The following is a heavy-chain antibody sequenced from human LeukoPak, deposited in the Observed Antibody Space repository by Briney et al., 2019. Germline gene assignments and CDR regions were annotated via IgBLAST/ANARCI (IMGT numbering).Heavy chain of an antibody. J-gene: IGHJ5*02. CDR3: ARGGTYCGDGCYGTNL. D-gene: IGHD2-21*02. CDR2: INTDGSST. CDR1: GFTFSSYW. V-gene: IGHV3-74*01. Sequence: GGSLRLSCAASGFTFSSYWMHWVRQAPGKGLVWVSRINTDGSSTSYADSVKGRFTISRDNAKNSLYLQMSSLRDEDTAVYYCARGGTYCGDGCYGTNLWGQGTLVTVSS.